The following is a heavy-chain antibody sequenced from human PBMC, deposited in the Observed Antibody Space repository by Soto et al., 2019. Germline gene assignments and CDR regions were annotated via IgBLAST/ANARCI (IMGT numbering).Heavy chain of an antibody. CDR3: SRHAPPGVSAPLSF. CDR2: FRYRGST. Sequence: SETLSLTCTVSGDSISSSLHYWAWIRQSPGKGLEWIGSFRYRGSTHYNPSLTSRVTISLDTSKNQLSLQLTSVTAADTARYFCSRHAPPGVSAPLSFWGQGTPVTVSS. V-gene: IGHV4-39*01. J-gene: IGHJ1*01. D-gene: IGHD2-8*01. CDR1: GDSISSSLHY.